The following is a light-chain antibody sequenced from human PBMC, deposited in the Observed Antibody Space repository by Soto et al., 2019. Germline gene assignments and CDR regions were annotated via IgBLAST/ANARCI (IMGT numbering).Light chain of an antibody. CDR2: DAS. CDR1: RSVSSSY. V-gene: IGKV3-20*01. J-gene: IGKJ2*01. CDR3: QQYGISPQT. Sequence: IVLTQSPVTLSLSPGERATLSCRASRSVSSSYLAWYQQKPGQAPRLLIYDASIRATGIPDRFSGSVSGADFTLTISRLEPEDFAVYYCQQYGISPQTFGQGTKLEIK.